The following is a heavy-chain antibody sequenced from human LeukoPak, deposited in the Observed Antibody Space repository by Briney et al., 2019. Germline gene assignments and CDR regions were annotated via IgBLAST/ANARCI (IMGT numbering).Heavy chain of an antibody. V-gene: IGHV3-30*18. Sequence: GGSLRLACAASRFTFSNYGMHWARQAPGKGLEWVAVISYDGSNKYYADSVKGRFTISRDNSKNTVYLQMNGLRAEDTAVYYCAKAGGPPSKFRITAAGTFDPWGQGTQVTVSS. CDR3: AKAGGPPSKFRITAAGTFDP. D-gene: IGHD6-13*01. J-gene: IGHJ5*02. CDR2: ISYDGSNK. CDR1: RFTFSNYG.